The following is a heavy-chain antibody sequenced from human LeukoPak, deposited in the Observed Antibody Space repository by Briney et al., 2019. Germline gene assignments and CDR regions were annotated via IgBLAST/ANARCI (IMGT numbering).Heavy chain of an antibody. J-gene: IGHJ4*02. D-gene: IGHD3-10*01. V-gene: IGHV3-23*01. CDR1: GFTFSSYA. CDR2: ISGSGGST. CDR3: AKLMSRIQYYYGSGSYSHDY. Sequence: PGGPLRLSCAASGFTFSSYAMSWVRQAPGKGLEWVSAISGSGGSTYYADSLKGRFTISRDNSKNTLYLQMNSLRAEDTAVYYCAKLMSRIQYYYGSGSYSHDYWGQGTLVTVSS.